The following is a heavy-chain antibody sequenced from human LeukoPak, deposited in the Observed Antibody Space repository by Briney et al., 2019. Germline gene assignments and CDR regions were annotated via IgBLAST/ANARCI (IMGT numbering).Heavy chain of an antibody. Sequence: KSSETLSLTCTVSGGSISSSSYYWGWIRQPPGKGLEWIGSIYYSGSTNYNPSLKSRVTISVDTSKNQFSLKLSSVTAADTAVYYCARKVGATVDYWGQGTLVTVSS. CDR3: ARKVGATVDY. CDR1: GGSISSSSYY. CDR2: IYYSGST. D-gene: IGHD1-26*01. V-gene: IGHV4-39*07. J-gene: IGHJ4*02.